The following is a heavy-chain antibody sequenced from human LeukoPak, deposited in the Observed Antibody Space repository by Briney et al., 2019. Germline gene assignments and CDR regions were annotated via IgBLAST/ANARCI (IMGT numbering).Heavy chain of an antibody. CDR3: ARVAPYCSSTSCYFNY. CDR1: GGTFSSYA. Sequence: SVKVSCKASGGTFSSYAISWVRQAPGQGLEWMGGIIPIFGTANYAQKFQGRVTITADKSTSTAYMELSSLRSENTAVYYCARVAPYCSSTSCYFNYWGQGTLVTVSS. CDR2: IIPIFGTA. J-gene: IGHJ4*02. V-gene: IGHV1-69*06. D-gene: IGHD2-2*01.